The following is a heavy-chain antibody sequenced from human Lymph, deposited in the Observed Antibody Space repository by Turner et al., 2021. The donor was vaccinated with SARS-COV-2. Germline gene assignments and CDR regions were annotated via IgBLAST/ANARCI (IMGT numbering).Heavy chain of an antibody. J-gene: IGHJ4*02. V-gene: IGHV4-4*02. CDR1: GGSISSSNW. Sequence: QVQLQESGPGLVKPSGTLSLTCAVSGGSISSSNWWSWVRQPPGKGLEWIGEIHHSGNTNYNPSLKSRVTISVDKSKNQFSLKLSSVTAADTALYYCATKDCSGGSCSYFDYWGQGTLVTVSS. CDR2: IHHSGNT. D-gene: IGHD2-15*01. CDR3: ATKDCSGGSCSYFDY.